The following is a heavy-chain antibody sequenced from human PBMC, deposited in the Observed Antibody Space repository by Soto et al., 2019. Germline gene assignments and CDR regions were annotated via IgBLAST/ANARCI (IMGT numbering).Heavy chain of an antibody. CDR2: IYPGDSDT. Sequence: GESLKISCKGSGYRFTNYWIGWVRQMSGKGLEWMGIIYPGDSDTRYSPSFQGQVTISADKSISTAYLQWSSLKASDTAMYYCVRHEQEESGNHYYYGVDVWGQGTTVTVSS. CDR1: GYRFTNYW. V-gene: IGHV5-51*01. J-gene: IGHJ6*02. CDR3: VRHEQEESGNHYYYGVDV. D-gene: IGHD6-13*01.